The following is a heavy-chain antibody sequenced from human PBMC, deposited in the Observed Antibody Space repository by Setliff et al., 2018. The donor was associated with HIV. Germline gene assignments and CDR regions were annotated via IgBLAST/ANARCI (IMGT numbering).Heavy chain of an antibody. CDR1: GDSISSYS. J-gene: IGHJ4*02. Sequence: SETLSLTCTVSGDSISSYSWSWIQQPPGKGLEWIGHIYYSGRTNYNPSLKSRVTISVDTSKNQFSLKLSSVTAADTAVYYCARDVGSHYDSREYYFDFWGQGMLVTVSS. V-gene: IGHV4-59*01. CDR2: IYYSGRT. D-gene: IGHD3-22*01. CDR3: ARDVGSHYDSREYYFDF.